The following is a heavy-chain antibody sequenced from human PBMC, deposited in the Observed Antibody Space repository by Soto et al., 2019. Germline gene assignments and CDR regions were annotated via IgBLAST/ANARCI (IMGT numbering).Heavy chain of an antibody. CDR3: ARARERQLVSFDY. D-gene: IGHD6-13*01. V-gene: IGHV1-69*13. Sequence: ASVKVSCKASGGTFSSYAISWVRQAPGQGLEWMGGIIPIFGTANYAQKFQGRVTITADESTSTAYMELSSLRSEDTAVYYCARARERQLVSFDYWGQGTLVTVSS. J-gene: IGHJ4*02. CDR2: IIPIFGTA. CDR1: GGTFSSYA.